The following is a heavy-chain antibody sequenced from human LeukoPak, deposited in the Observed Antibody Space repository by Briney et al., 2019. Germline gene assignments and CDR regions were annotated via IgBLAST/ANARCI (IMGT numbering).Heavy chain of an antibody. D-gene: IGHD3-22*01. CDR3: AKSGDSSGYYYDYYYYYYMDV. V-gene: IGHV3-23*01. CDR2: ISGSGGST. CDR1: GFTFSSYA. Sequence: GGSLRLSCAASGFTFSSYAMSWVRQAPGKGLEWVSAISGSGGSTYYADSVKGRFAISRDNSKNTLYLQMNSLRAEDTAVYYCAKSGDSSGYYYDYYYYYYMDVWGKGTTVTVSS. J-gene: IGHJ6*03.